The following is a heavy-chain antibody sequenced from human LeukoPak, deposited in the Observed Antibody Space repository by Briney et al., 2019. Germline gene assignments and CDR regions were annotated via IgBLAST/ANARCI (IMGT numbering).Heavy chain of an antibody. CDR3: AREVTGTIYFDY. D-gene: IGHD1-7*01. Sequence: SETLSLTCTVSGGSISSSSYYWGWIRQPPGKGLEWIGSIYYSGSTYYNPSLKSRVTISVDTSKNQFSLKLSSVTAADTAVYYCAREVTGTIYFDYWGQGTLVTVSS. CDR1: GGSISSSSYY. J-gene: IGHJ4*02. V-gene: IGHV4-39*07. CDR2: IYYSGST.